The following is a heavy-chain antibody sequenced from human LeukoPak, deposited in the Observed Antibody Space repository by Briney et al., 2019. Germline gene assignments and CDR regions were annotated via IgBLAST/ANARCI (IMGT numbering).Heavy chain of an antibody. D-gene: IGHD3-16*02. CDR3: AKDRAFGGIIGLEY. CDR2: ISGSGGTT. V-gene: IGHV3-23*01. J-gene: IGHJ4*02. Sequence: GGSLRLSCAASGFTFSSYAMSWVRQAPGKGLEWVSVISGSGGTTYYADSVKGRFTISRDNSKNTLYLQMNSLRVEDTAVYYCAKDRAFGGIIGLEYWGQGPLVTVSS. CDR1: GFTFSSYA.